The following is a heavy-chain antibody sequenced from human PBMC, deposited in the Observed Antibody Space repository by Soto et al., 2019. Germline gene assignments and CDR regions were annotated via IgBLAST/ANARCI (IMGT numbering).Heavy chain of an antibody. CDR3: ARAAKRYFDS. CDR2: IVPILGPA. J-gene: IGHJ4*02. Sequence: QVQLVQSGAEVKKPGSSVNVSCKASGGTFNTFAISWVRRAPGQGLEYLGGIVPILGPAFYAQRFQGRVTITSDKSTNTAYLELTSLSSEATAVYYCARAAKRYFDSWGQGTQVTVSS. CDR1: GGTFNTFA. V-gene: IGHV1-69*06.